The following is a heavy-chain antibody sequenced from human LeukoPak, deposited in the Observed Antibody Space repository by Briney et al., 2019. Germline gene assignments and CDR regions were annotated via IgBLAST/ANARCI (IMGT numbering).Heavy chain of an antibody. CDR2: VSHSGSS. D-gene: IGHD3-3*01. CDR1: GGPFRGFF. CDR3: AREVIWSGYYVDY. J-gene: IGHJ4*02. V-gene: IGHV4-34*10. Sequence: SETLSLTCAVYGGPFRGFFWSWIRQAPGKGLEWIGEVSHSGSSNYNPSLKSRINISLDTSKSQFSLRLTSVTAADTAVYYCAREVIWSGYYVDYWGQGTLVTVSS.